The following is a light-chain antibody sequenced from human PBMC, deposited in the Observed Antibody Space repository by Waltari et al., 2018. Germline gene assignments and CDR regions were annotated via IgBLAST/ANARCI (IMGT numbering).Light chain of an antibody. CDR2: DAS. Sequence: EIVVTQSPATLSVSPGEGATLSCRASETIKTNLAWYQQKPGQAPRLLIYDASTRATGIPARFSGSGSGTEFTLTNSSLQSEDFAIYFCQQYNEWPPISTFGQGTNLEIK. CDR3: QQYNEWPPIST. J-gene: IGKJ2*01. V-gene: IGKV3-15*01. CDR1: ETIKTN.